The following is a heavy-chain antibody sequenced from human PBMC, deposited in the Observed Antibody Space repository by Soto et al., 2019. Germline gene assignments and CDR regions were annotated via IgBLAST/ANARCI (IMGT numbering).Heavy chain of an antibody. Sequence: PGGSLRLCCAASGFTFSSYAMSWVRQAPGKGLEWVSAISGSGGSTYYADSVKGRFTISRDNSKNTLYLQMNSLRADDTAVYYCASVITTMGGYSDYWGRGILDNVSS. V-gene: IGHV3-23*01. D-gene: IGHD5-18*01. CDR1: GFTFSSYA. CDR3: ASVITTMGGYSDY. CDR2: ISGSGGST. J-gene: IGHJ4*02.